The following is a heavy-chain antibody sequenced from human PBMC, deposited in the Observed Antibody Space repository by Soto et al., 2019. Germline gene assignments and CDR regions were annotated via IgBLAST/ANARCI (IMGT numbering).Heavy chain of an antibody. CDR2: IYYSGST. V-gene: IGHV4-59*01. CDR1: GGCISSYY. J-gene: IGHJ6*02. D-gene: IGHD3-22*01. CDR3: ARVRRYYYDSSAYYYHYGMDV. Sequence: XASLSLTCTVCGGCISSYYWSWIRQPPGKGLEWIGCIYYSGSTNYNPSLKSRVTISVDTSKNQFSLKLSSVTAADTAVYYCARVRRYYYDSSAYYYHYGMDVWGQRTTVTVSS.